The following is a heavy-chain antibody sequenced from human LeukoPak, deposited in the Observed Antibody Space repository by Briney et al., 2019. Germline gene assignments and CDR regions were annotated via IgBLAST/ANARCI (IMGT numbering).Heavy chain of an antibody. D-gene: IGHD2-2*02. CDR3: AKDLNNRYCSSTSCYTYYYYYGMDV. Sequence: GGSLRLSCAASGFTFSSYSMTWVRQAPGKGLEWVSYISDSGITIYYADSVKGRFTISRDNAKNSLFLQMNSLRAEDTAVYYCAKDLNNRYCSSTSCYTYYYYYGMDVWGQGTTVTVSS. CDR2: ISDSGITI. CDR1: GFTFSSYS. V-gene: IGHV3-48*01. J-gene: IGHJ6*02.